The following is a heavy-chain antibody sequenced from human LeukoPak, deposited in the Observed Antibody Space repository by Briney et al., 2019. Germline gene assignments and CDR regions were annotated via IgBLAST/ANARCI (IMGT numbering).Heavy chain of an antibody. J-gene: IGHJ5*02. CDR1: GFTFSSYW. Sequence: GGSLRLSCAASGFTFSSYWMSWVRQAPGKGLEGVANIKQGGSEKYYVDSVKGRFTISRDNAKNSVYLQMNSLRVEDTAVYYCARAPDTARFDPWGQGTLVTVSS. CDR3: ARAPDTARFDP. D-gene: IGHD5-18*01. CDR2: IKQGGSEK. V-gene: IGHV3-7*01.